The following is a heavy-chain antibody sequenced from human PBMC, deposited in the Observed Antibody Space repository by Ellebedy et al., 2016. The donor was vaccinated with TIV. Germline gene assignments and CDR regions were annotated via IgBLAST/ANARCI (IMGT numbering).Heavy chain of an antibody. CDR2: IIQDGSVK. CDR1: GFTFSRNW. D-gene: IGHD2-2*01. V-gene: IGHV3-7*04. J-gene: IGHJ4*02. CDR3: ARYAVGSYYFDY. Sequence: PGGSLRLSCAASGFTFSRNWMSWVRQAPGKGLEWVANIIQDGSVKYYVDSVKGRFTISRDNAKNSLYLQMNSLRAEDTAIYYCARYAVGSYYFDYWGQGTLVTVSS.